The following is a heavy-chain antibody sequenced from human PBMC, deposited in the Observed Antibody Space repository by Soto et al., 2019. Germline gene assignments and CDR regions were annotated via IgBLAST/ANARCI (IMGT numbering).Heavy chain of an antibody. CDR2: IKQDGSEK. J-gene: IGHJ3*02. Sequence: SGGSLRLSCAASGFTFSSYWMSWFRQAPGKGLEWVANIKQDGSEKYYVDSVKGRFTISRDNAKNSLYLQMNSLRAEDTAVYYCARVGITMVRGVIIRRIDAFDIWGQGTMVTVSS. CDR3: ARVGITMVRGVIIRRIDAFDI. D-gene: IGHD3-10*01. V-gene: IGHV3-7*01. CDR1: GFTFSSYW.